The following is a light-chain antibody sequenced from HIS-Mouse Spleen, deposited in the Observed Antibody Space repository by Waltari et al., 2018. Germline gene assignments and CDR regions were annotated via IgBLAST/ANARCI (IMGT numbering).Light chain of an antibody. CDR3: QQYYSYRFT. J-gene: IGKJ3*01. Sequence: ASRMTQSPSSFSASTGDRVTITCRTSQGISSYLAWYQQKPGKAPKLLIYAASTLQSGVPSRFSGSGSGTDFTLTISCLQSEDFATYYCQQYYSYRFTFGPGTKVDIK. CDR1: QGISSY. V-gene: IGKV1-8*01. CDR2: AAS.